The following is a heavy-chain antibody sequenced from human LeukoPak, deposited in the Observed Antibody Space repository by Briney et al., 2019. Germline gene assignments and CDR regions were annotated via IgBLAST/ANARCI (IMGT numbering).Heavy chain of an antibody. CDR1: GFTFSGFA. V-gene: IGHV3-23*01. CDR3: AKSHSVEQRGYFDY. J-gene: IGHJ4*02. CDR2: VSDSGGST. Sequence: GGALRLSFAASGFTFSGFAMPWVRQAPGKGLEWVATVSDSGGSTYHADAVKGRFTISRDNSKDTLYAQMSSLRAEDAAVYYCAKSHSVEQRGYFDYWGQGTLVTVSS. D-gene: IGHD1/OR15-1a*01.